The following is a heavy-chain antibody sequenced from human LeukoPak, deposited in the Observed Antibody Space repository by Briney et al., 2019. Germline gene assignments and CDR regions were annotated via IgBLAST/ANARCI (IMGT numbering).Heavy chain of an antibody. CDR2: ISYDGSNK. D-gene: IGHD1-26*01. CDR3: ARDKGYLWELLTLDY. CDR1: GFTFSSYA. J-gene: IGHJ4*02. V-gene: IGHV3-30-3*01. Sequence: PGGSLRLSCAASGFTFSSYAMHWVRQAPGKGLEWVAVISYDGSNKYYADSVKGRFTISRDNSKNTLYLQMNSLRAEDTAVYYCARDKGYLWELLTLDYWGQGTLVTVSS.